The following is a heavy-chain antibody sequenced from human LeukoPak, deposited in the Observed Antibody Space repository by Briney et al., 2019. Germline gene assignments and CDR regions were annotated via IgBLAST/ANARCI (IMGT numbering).Heavy chain of an antibody. V-gene: IGHV3-53*01. D-gene: IGHD4/OR15-4a*01. Sequence: GGSLRLSCTVSGFTVSSNSMSWVRHAPGRGLEWVSFIYSDNTHYSDSVKGRFTISRDNSKNTLYLQMNSLRAEDTAVYYCARRAGAYSHPYDYWGQGTLVTVSS. CDR1: GFTVSSNS. CDR3: ARRAGAYSHPYDY. CDR2: IYSDNT. J-gene: IGHJ4*02.